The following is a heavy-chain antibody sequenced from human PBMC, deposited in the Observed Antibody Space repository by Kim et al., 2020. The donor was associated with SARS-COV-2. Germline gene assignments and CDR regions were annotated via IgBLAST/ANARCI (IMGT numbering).Heavy chain of an antibody. CDR2: IDPSDSYT. CDR3: ARLWFGESLNWFDP. CDR1: GFSFTNYW. D-gene: IGHD3-10*01. V-gene: IGHV5-10-1*01. Sequence: GESLKISCKGFGFSFTNYWITWVRQMPGKGLEWMGRIDPSDSYTKYSPSFQGHVTISVDKSISTAYLQWSSLKASDTAMYYCARLWFGESLNWFDPWGQGPLVTVSS. J-gene: IGHJ5*02.